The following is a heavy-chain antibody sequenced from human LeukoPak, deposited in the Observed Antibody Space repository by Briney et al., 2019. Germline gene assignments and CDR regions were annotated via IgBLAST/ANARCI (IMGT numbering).Heavy chain of an antibody. Sequence: ASVKVSCKASGYTFTSYGISWVRQAPGQGLEWMGWISAYNGNTDYAQKLQGRVTMTTDTSTSTAYMELRSLRSDDTAVYYCARVITFGGVIVISFDYWGPGTLVTVSS. J-gene: IGHJ4*02. V-gene: IGHV1-18*01. CDR1: GYTFTSYG. D-gene: IGHD3-16*02. CDR2: ISAYNGNT. CDR3: ARVITFGGVIVISFDY.